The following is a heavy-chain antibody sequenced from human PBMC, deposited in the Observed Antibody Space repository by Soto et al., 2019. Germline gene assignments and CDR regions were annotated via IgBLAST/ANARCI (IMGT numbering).Heavy chain of an antibody. D-gene: IGHD6-13*01. V-gene: IGHV4-30-2*01. CDR1: GGSINSGDYA. Sequence: QLQLQESGSGLVKPSQTLSLTCGVSGGSINSGDYAWSWIRQPPGKGLGWVGYIYHSGSTYYNPSLKSRVTIFIDRSKNQFSLKLSSVTAAATAVYYCAGIRIAAAGGGLDVWGQGTTVTVSS. CDR3: AGIRIAAAGGGLDV. J-gene: IGHJ6*02. CDR2: IYHSGST.